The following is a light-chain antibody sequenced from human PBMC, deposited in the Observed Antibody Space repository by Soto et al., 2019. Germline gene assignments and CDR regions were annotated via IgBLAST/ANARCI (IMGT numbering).Light chain of an antibody. CDR3: QQYGT. J-gene: IGKJ1*01. CDR2: SAS. Sequence: EIVMTQSPATLSVSPGGRATLSCRASQSISDTLAWYQQKPGQAPRLLIYSASRRATGFPARFSGSGSGTDFTLTISRLEPEDFAVYYCQQYGTFGQGTKVDI. CDR1: QSISDT. V-gene: IGKV3-15*01.